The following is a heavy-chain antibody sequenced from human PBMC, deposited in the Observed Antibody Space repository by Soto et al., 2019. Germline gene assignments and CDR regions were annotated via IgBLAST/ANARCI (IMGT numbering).Heavy chain of an antibody. CDR3: ARDHRAVSQLPPYYYYYYGMDV. CDR2: IYYSGST. CDR1: GCSVSSGSYY. D-gene: IGHD2-8*01. J-gene: IGHJ6*02. Sequence: PXETLSLTCTVSGCSVSSGSYYWSWVRQPPGKGLEWIGYIYYSGSTNYNPSLKSRVTISVDTSKNQFSLKLSSVTAADTAVYYCARDHRAVSQLPPYYYYYYGMDVWGQGTTVTVSS. V-gene: IGHV4-61*01.